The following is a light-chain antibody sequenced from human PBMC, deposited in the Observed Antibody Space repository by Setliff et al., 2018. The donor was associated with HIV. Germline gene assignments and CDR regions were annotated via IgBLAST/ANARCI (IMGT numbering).Light chain of an antibody. J-gene: IGLJ1*01. CDR1: SSDVGSYNS. CDR3: CSYAGRYTYV. Sequence: QSVLTQPRSVSGSPGQSVTISCTGTSSDVGSYNSVSWYQHHPGKAPKFMIYDVSKRPSGVPGRFSGSKSGNTASLTISGLQAEDEADYYCCSYAGRYTYVFGTGTKV. CDR2: DVS. V-gene: IGLV2-11*01.